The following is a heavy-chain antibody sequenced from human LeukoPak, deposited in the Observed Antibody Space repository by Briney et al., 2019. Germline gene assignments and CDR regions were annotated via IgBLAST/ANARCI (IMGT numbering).Heavy chain of an antibody. D-gene: IGHD2-2*01. V-gene: IGHV3-21*01. CDR1: GFTFSSYS. Sequence: GGSLGLSCAASGFTFSSYSMNWVRQAPGKGLEWVSSISSSSSYIYYADSVKGRFTISRDNAKNSLYLQMNSLRAEDTAVYYCARPSRLTGMDVWGKGTTVTVSS. CDR3: ARPSRLTGMDV. CDR2: ISSSSSYI. J-gene: IGHJ6*04.